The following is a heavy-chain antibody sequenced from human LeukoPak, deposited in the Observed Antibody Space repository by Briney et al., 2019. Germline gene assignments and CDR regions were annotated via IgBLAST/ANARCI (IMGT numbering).Heavy chain of an antibody. V-gene: IGHV4-34*01. Sequence: PSETLSLTCGVYGGSFSGYYWSWIRQPPGKGLEWIGEINHSGSTNYNPSLKSRVTISVDTSKNQFSLKLSSVTAADTAVYYCARRGLGVAYNWFDPWGQGTLVTVSS. D-gene: IGHD3-3*01. J-gene: IGHJ5*02. CDR3: ARRGLGVAYNWFDP. CDR2: INHSGST. CDR1: GGSFSGYY.